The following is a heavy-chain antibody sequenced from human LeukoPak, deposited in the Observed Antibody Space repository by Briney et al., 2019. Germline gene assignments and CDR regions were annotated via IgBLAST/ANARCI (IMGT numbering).Heavy chain of an antibody. CDR3: ARAPDYSMDV. CDR2: IYYSGST. V-gene: IGHV4-59*01. CDR1: GVSISSFY. J-gene: IGHJ6*03. Sequence: SETLSLTCSVSGVSISSFYWSWIPQPPGKGLEGRGYIYYSGSTNYNPSPQSRVTISVDTSKNQFSLKLSSVTAADTAVYYCARAPDYSMDVWGKGTTVTVSS.